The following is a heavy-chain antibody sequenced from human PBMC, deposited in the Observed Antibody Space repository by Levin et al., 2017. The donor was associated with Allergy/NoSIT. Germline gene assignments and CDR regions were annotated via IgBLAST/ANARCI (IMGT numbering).Heavy chain of an antibody. CDR3: AGGVHYFDY. CDR1: GGSFSGYY. Sequence: PSETLSLTCAVYGGSFSGYYWSWIRQPPGKGLEWIGEINHSGSTNYNPSLKSRVTISVDTSKNQFSLKLSSVTAADTAVYYCAGGVHYFDYWGQGTLVTVSS. V-gene: IGHV4-34*01. J-gene: IGHJ4*02. CDR2: INHSGST.